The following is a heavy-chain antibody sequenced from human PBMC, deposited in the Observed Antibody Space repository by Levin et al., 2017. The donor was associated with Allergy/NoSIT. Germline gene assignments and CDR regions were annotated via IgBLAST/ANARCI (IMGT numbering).Heavy chain of an antibody. CDR1: GYIFTAYG. Sequence: GESLKISCKASGYIFTAYGITWVRQAPGQGLEWMGWISANNGDTNYAQNLQGRVTMTTDSLTTTAYMELRSLRSDDTAVYYCARGYGSGSYLSYWGQGTLISVSS. CDR3: ARGYGSGSYLSY. V-gene: IGHV1-18*01. D-gene: IGHD3-10*01. J-gene: IGHJ4*02. CDR2: ISANNGDT.